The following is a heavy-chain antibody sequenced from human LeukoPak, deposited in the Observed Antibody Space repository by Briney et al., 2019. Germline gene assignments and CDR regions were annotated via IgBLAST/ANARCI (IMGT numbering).Heavy chain of an antibody. V-gene: IGHV3-23*01. CDR1: GFAFSSYA. CDR2: ISGSGGST. D-gene: IGHD2-15*01. J-gene: IGHJ4*02. Sequence: PGGSLRLSCAASGFAFSSYAMSWVREAPGKGLEWGSAISGSGGSTYYADSVKGRFTISRDNSKNTLYLQMNSLRAEDTAVYYCAKDHIVVVVAATTFDYWGQGTLVTVSS. CDR3: AKDHIVVVVAATTFDY.